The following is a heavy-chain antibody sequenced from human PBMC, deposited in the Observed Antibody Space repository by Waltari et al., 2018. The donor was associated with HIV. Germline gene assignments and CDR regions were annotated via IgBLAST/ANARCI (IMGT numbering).Heavy chain of an antibody. CDR1: GFSFSSYS. CDR2: ISNSGNTI. D-gene: IGHD5-18*01. Sequence: EVQLVESGGDLVQPGGSLRLSCAASGFSFSSYSMNWVRQAPGKGLEWISYISNSGNTIDYADSVKCRFTISRDNAKNSLSLQMHSLRAEDTAVYYCARARGYSYGYEDYWGQGALVTVSS. J-gene: IGHJ4*02. V-gene: IGHV3-48*04. CDR3: ARARGYSYGYEDY.